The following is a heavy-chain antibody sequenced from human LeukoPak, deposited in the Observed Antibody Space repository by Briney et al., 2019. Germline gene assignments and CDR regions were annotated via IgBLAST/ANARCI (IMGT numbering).Heavy chain of an antibody. CDR1: GFTFSSYS. J-gene: IGHJ4*02. Sequence: PGGSLRLSCAASGFTFSSYSMNWVRQAPGKGLEWVSAISGSGGSTYYADSVKGRFTISRDNSKNTLYLQMNSLRAEDTAVYYCANDGTRGRYYYGSGSYFDYWGQGTLVTVSS. CDR3: ANDGTRGRYYYGSGSYFDY. CDR2: ISGSGGST. D-gene: IGHD3-10*01. V-gene: IGHV3-23*01.